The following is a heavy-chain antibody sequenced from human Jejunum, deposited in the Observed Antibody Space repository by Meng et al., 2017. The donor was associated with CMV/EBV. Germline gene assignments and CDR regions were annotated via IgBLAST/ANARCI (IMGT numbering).Heavy chain of an antibody. V-gene: IGHV3-11*01. Sequence: CSASGFTFSDYCMTWIRQAPGKGLEWVAYISNTGSTKYYGDSLQGRFTISRDNAQNSLYLEMSSLRGEDTAVYFCARGRFLLWGYAFDKWGQGTLVTVS. D-gene: IGHD2-21*01. CDR3: ARGRFLLWGYAFDK. J-gene: IGHJ3*02. CDR2: ISNTGSTK. CDR1: GFTFSDYC.